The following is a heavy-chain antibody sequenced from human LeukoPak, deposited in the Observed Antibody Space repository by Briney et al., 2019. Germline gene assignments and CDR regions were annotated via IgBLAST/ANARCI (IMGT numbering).Heavy chain of an antibody. D-gene: IGHD6-13*01. J-gene: IGHJ4*02. CDR2: ISNVGNNK. Sequence: PGGSLRLSCAASGFTFSSYSMNWVRQAPGKGLEWVSVISNVGNNKYYTDSVKGRVAISRDNSKNTLYLQMNSLRPEDTAVYYCARDLSIGAADYYFDYWGQGTLVTVSS. V-gene: IGHV3-30*03. CDR1: GFTFSSYS. CDR3: ARDLSIGAADYYFDY.